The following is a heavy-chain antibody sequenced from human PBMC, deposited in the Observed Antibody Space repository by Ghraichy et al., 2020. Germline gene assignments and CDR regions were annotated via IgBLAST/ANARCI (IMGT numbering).Heavy chain of an antibody. CDR2: INQNGRER. Sequence: GGSLRLSCAGSGLIFGSYWMTWVRQAPGKGLEWVANINQNGRERYYVGSVKGRFTISRDNAKSSLYLQMNSLGAEDTAVYYCSSGDTFDIWGQGTMVAVSS. V-gene: IGHV3-7*03. J-gene: IGHJ3*02. CDR1: GLIFGSYW. CDR3: SSGDTFDI. D-gene: IGHD3-10*01.